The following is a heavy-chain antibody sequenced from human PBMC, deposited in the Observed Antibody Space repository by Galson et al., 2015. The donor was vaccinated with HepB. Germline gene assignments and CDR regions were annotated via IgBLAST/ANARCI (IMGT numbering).Heavy chain of an antibody. D-gene: IGHD3-10*01. V-gene: IGHV3-48*02. CDR2: ISSTGTTM. J-gene: IGHJ2*01. CDR1: GFTLSSYT. CDR3: ARVYFGSGSSSAYWYFDL. Sequence: SLRLSCAASGFTLSSYTMNWVRQAPGKGLASVSYISSTGTTMYYADSAKGRFTISRDNAQNSLYLQMNSLRDEDTAVYYCARVYFGSGSSSAYWYFDLWGRGALVTVSS.